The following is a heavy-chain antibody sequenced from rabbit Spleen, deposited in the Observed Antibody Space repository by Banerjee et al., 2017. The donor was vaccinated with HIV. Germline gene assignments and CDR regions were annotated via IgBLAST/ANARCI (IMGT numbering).Heavy chain of an antibody. CDR1: GFSFSSSYY. CDR3: AREKSGIVGYDL. V-gene: IGHV1S40*01. Sequence: QSLEESGGGLVQPEGSLALTCTASGFSFSSSYYMCWVRQAPGKGLEWIGYIDPVFGTTYYASWAKGRFTISKTSSTTVTLQMTSLTVADTATYFCAREKSGIVGYDLWGPGTLVTVS. D-gene: IGHD6-1*01. CDR2: IDPVFGTT. J-gene: IGHJ4*01.